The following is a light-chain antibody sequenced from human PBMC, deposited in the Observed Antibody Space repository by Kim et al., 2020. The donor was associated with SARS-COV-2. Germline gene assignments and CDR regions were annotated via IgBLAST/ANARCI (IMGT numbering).Light chain of an antibody. Sequence: QSVTIPCAGTSSDVGGYNYVSCYQQHPGKAPKLMIYDVSKRPSGVPDRFSGSKSGNTASLTISGLQTEDEADYYCSSYAGSYTYVIFGGGTQLTVL. CDR1: SSDVGGYNY. CDR2: DVS. CDR3: SSYAGSYTYVI. J-gene: IGLJ2*01. V-gene: IGLV2-11*03.